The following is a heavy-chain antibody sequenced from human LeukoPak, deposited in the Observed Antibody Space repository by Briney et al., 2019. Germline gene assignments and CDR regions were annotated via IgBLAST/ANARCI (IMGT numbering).Heavy chain of an antibody. Sequence: ASVKVSCKASGYTFTSYGISWVRQAPGQGLKWMGWISAYNGNTNYAQKLQGRVTMTTDTSTSTAYMELRSLRSDDTAVYYCARDRTPGYSSSWSPTTWFDPWGQGTLVTVCS. V-gene: IGHV1-18*01. D-gene: IGHD6-13*01. CDR1: GYTFTSYG. CDR3: ARDRTPGYSSSWSPTTWFDP. J-gene: IGHJ5*02. CDR2: ISAYNGNT.